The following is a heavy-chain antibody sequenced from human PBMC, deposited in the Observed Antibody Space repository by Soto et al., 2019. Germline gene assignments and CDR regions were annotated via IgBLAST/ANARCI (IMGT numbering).Heavy chain of an antibody. CDR3: TRGFGYF. V-gene: IGHV3-13*01. CDR1: GFTLSSYD. J-gene: IGHJ4*02. Sequence: EVQLVEPGGGLVQPGGSLRLSCAASGFTLSSYDMHWVRQATGKGLEWVSAIGTPGDTYYADSVKGRFTISRENAKNSLYLQMNSLRVGDTAVYYCTRGFGYFWGQGTLVTVSP. CDR2: IGTPGDT. D-gene: IGHD3-16*01.